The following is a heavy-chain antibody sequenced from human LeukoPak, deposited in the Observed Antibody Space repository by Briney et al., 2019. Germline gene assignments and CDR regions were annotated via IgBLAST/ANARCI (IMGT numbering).Heavy chain of an antibody. CDR3: AKGPNGGNLNWFDP. CDR2: MQYDGINK. Sequence: PGGSLRLSCAASGFPFSSFGMHWVRQSPGKGLEWVAFMQYDGINKYYADSVKGRFTISRDNAKNSLYLQMNSLRAEDTALYYCAKGPNGGNLNWFDPWGQGTLVTVSS. D-gene: IGHD4-23*01. V-gene: IGHV3-30*02. J-gene: IGHJ5*02. CDR1: GFPFSSFG.